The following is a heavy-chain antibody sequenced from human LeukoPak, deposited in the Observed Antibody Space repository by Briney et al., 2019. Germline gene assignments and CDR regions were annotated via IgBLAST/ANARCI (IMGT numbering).Heavy chain of an antibody. CDR3: ARQVRGDYDILTGYYTSDY. Sequence: GASLQISCKGSGYSFTSYWIGWVRPLPGKGLEWMGIIYPGDSDTRYSPSFQGQVTISADKSISTAYLQWSSLKASDTAMYYCARQVRGDYDILTGYYTSDYWGQGTLVTVSS. CDR1: GYSFTSYW. D-gene: IGHD3-9*01. V-gene: IGHV5-51*01. CDR2: IYPGDSDT. J-gene: IGHJ4*02.